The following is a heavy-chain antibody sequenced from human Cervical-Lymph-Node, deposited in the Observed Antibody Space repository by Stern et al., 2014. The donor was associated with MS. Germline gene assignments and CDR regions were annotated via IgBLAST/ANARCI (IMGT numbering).Heavy chain of an antibody. J-gene: IGHJ5*02. V-gene: IGHV1-69*01. CDR1: GGTFNNYA. Sequence: QVQLVQSGAEVKKPGSSVKVSCKASGGTFNNYAMNWVRQAPGQGLEWTGGIIPVFDTTNYAHKFQGRVTITADESTSTAYMELSSLRSEDTAVYFCVRTTHLLHPSGSWGQGTLITVSS. CDR3: VRTTHLLHPSGS. D-gene: IGHD1-26*01. CDR2: IIPVFDTT.